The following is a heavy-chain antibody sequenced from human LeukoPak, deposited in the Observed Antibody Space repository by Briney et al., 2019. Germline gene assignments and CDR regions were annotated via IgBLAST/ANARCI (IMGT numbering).Heavy chain of an antibody. J-gene: IGHJ6*03. CDR1: GFTFSSYW. Sequence: GGSLRLSCAASGFTFSSYWMHWVRQAPGKGLVWVSRINSEGSSTSYADSVKGRFTIYRDNAKNTLYLQMNSLRAEDTAVYYCARDPAYYYMDVWGKGTTVTVSS. CDR2: INSEGSST. V-gene: IGHV3-74*01. CDR3: ARDPAYYYMDV.